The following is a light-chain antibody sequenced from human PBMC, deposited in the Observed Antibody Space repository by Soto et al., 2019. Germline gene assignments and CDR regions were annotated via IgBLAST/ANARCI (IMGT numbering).Light chain of an antibody. Sequence: QTVVTQEPSFSVSPGGTVTLTCGLTSGSVSTDYYPSWYQQTPGQAPRTLIYNTNTRPSGVPDRFSGSILGNKAALTITGAQADDESDYYCVLYMGSGILEFGGGTKITV. CDR3: VLYMGSGILE. J-gene: IGLJ2*01. CDR1: SGSVSTDYY. V-gene: IGLV8-61*01. CDR2: NTN.